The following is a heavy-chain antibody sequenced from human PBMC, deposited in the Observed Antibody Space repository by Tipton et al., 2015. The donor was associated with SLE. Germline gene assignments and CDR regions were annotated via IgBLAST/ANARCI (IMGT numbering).Heavy chain of an antibody. J-gene: IGHJ4*02. Sequence: TLSLTCTVSGGSMSSYYWNWVRQSPGKGLEWIGHIYTSGYTNYNPSLKSRLTISIDTSKKEFSLKLSSVTAADTAVYYCAGGAAAGWVLDYWGQGTLVTVSS. CDR2: IYTSGYT. CDR1: GGSMSSYY. D-gene: IGHD6-13*01. CDR3: AGGAAAGWVLDY. V-gene: IGHV4-4*08.